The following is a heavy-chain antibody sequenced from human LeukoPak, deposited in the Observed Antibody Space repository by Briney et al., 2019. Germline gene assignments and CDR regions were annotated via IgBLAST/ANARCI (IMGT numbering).Heavy chain of an antibody. D-gene: IGHD2-8*01. CDR2: IKQDGSEK. J-gene: IGHJ6*02. CDR3: TRGVMSLYYYYYGMDV. CDR1: GFTFSSYW. Sequence: PGGSLRLSCAAFGFTFSSYWMNWVRQAPGKGLEWVANIKQDGSEKYYVDSVKGRFTISRDNTKNSLYLQMNNLRAEDTAVYYCTRGVMSLYYYYYGMDVWGQGTTVTVSS. V-gene: IGHV3-7*03.